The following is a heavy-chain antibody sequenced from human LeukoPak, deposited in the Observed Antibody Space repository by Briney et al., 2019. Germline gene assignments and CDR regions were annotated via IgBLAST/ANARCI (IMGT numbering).Heavy chain of an antibody. J-gene: IGHJ4*02. CDR1: GGSFSGYY. V-gene: IGHV4-34*01. Sequence: SETLSLTCAVYGGSFSGYYWSWIRQPPGKGLEWIGEINHSGSTNYNPSLKSRVTTSVDTSKNQFSLKLSSVTAADTAVYYCARVSNYYDSSGYFRYWGQGTLVTVSS. CDR3: ARVSNYYDSSGYFRY. D-gene: IGHD3-22*01. CDR2: INHSGST.